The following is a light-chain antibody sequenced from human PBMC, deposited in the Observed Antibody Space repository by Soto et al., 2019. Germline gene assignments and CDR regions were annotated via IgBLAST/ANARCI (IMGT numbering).Light chain of an antibody. CDR3: CSYAGSYTHVV. Sequence: QSALTQPRSVSGSPGQSVTISCTGTSSDVGGYNYVSWYQQHPGKAPKLMNYDVSKRPSGVPDRFSGSKSGNTASLTISGLQAEDEADYYCCSYAGSYTHVVFGGGTKLTVL. CDR2: DVS. J-gene: IGLJ2*01. V-gene: IGLV2-11*01. CDR1: SSDVGGYNY.